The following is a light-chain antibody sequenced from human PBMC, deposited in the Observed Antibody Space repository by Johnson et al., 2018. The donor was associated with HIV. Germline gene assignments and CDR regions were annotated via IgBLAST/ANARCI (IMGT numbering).Light chain of an antibody. Sequence: QSVLTQPPSVSAAPGQKVTISCSGSNSNIGNNYVSWYQQLPGTAPKLLIYDNNKRPLGIPDRFSGSKSGTSATLAITGLQTVDEADYYCGTWDSSLSAYVFGTGTKVTVL. CDR2: DNN. J-gene: IGLJ1*01. CDR3: GTWDSSLSAYV. CDR1: NSNIGNNY. V-gene: IGLV1-51*01.